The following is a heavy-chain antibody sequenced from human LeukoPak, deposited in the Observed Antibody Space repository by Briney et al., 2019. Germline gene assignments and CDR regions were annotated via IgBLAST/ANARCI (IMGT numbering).Heavy chain of an antibody. CDR1: GYSFSNYW. CDR3: ARWADDYGDYYFDY. V-gene: IGHV5-51*01. CDR2: IYPGDSDT. J-gene: IGHJ4*02. Sequence: GESLKISCKGSGYSFSNYWIGWVRQMPGKGLEWMGIIYPGDSDTRYSPSFQGQVTISADKSISTAYLQWSSLKASDTAMYYCARWADDYGDYYFDYWGQGTLVTVSS. D-gene: IGHD4-17*01.